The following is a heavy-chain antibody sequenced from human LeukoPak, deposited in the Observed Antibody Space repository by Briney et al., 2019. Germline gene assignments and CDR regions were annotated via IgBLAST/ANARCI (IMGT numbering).Heavy chain of an antibody. J-gene: IGHJ3*02. V-gene: IGHV1-69*04. CDR1: GGTFSSYA. D-gene: IGHD3-3*01. CDR3: ARDLHLTLEWVTTGAFDI. Sequence: GASVTVSCKASGGTFSSYAISWVRQAPGQGLEWMGRIIPILGIANYAQKFKGRVTITADKSTSTAYMELSSLRSEDTAVYYCARDLHLTLEWVTTGAFDIWGQGTMVTVSS. CDR2: IIPILGIA.